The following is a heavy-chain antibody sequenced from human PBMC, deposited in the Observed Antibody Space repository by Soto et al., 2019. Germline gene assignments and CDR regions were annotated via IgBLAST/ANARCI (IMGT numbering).Heavy chain of an antibody. V-gene: IGHV3-30-3*01. J-gene: IGHJ4*02. Sequence: QVQLVESGGGVVQPGRSLRLSCAASGFTCSSYAMHWVRQAPGKGLEWVAVISYDGSNKYYADSVKGRFTISRDNSKNTLYLQMNSVRAEDTAVYYGASRVVEWPIDYWGQGTLVTVSS. CDR1: GFTCSSYA. D-gene: IGHD1-26*01. CDR2: ISYDGSNK. CDR3: ASRVVEWPIDY.